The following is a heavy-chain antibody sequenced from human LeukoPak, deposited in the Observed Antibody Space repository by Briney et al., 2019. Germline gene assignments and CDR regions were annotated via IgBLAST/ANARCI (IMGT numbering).Heavy chain of an antibody. CDR2: ISAYNGNT. CDR3: ARDCSGGSCYHSSEYYFDY. D-gene: IGHD2-15*01. V-gene: IGHV1-18*01. CDR1: GYTFTSYG. Sequence: ASVKVSCKASGYTFTSYGISWVRQAPGQGLEWMGWISAYNGNTNYAQKLQGRVTMTTDTSTSTAYMELRSLRSDDTAVYYCARDCSGGSCYHSSEYYFDYWGQGTLVTVSS. J-gene: IGHJ4*02.